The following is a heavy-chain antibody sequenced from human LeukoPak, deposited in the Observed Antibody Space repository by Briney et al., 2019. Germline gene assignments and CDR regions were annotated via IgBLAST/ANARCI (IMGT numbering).Heavy chain of an antibody. J-gene: IGHJ6*02. CDR2: INSDGSST. D-gene: IGHD4-17*01. V-gene: IGHV3-74*01. CDR3: ARVSGDHPYYCGMGV. CDR1: GFTFSSYW. Sequence: PGGSLRLSCAASGFTFSSYWMHWVRQAPGKGLVWVSRINSDGSSTSYADSVKGRFTISRDNAKNTLYLQMNSLRAEDTAVYYCARVSGDHPYYCGMGVWGQGTTVTVSS.